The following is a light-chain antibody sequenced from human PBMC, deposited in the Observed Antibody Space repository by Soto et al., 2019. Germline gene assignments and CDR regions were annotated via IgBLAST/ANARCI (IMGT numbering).Light chain of an antibody. V-gene: IGKV3-15*01. J-gene: IGKJ2*01. Sequence: EIVMTQSPATLSVSPGERATLSCRASQSVGGNLAWYQQRPGRAPRLLIYDASTRATDIPARFSGSGSGTEFTLTISSLQSEDGALYDGQQYNNWPLYTFGQGTKLEIK. CDR2: DAS. CDR1: QSVGGN. CDR3: QQYNNWPLYT.